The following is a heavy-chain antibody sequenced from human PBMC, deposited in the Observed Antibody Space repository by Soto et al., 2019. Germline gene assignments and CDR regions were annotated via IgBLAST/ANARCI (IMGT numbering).Heavy chain of an antibody. CDR2: ISGSGGST. Sequence: EVQLLESGGGLVQPGGSLRLSCAASGFTFSSYAMSWVRQAPGKGLECVSGISGSGGSTYYADSVKGRFTISRDDSKNTMYLQMNSLRTEDTSVYYCGRFSSTSCHLGADYWGQGTMVTVSS. J-gene: IGHJ4*02. CDR3: GRFSSTSCHLGADY. V-gene: IGHV3-23*01. D-gene: IGHD2-2*01. CDR1: GFTFSSYA.